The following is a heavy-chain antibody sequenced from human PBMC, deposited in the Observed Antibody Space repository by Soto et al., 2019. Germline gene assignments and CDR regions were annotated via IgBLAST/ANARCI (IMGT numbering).Heavy chain of an antibody. J-gene: IGHJ4*02. Sequence: QVQLVESGGGLVKPGGSLRLSCVASGFTFSDSYMSWVRQAPGKGLEWVSYISSTSSFTDYAESVKGRFIISRDNAKNSLFLQMNSLRAEDTALYYCARRVGYNYFDFWGQGTLVSVSS. CDR2: ISSTSSFT. CDR3: ARRVGYNYFDF. CDR1: GFTFSDSY. D-gene: IGHD5-12*01. V-gene: IGHV3-11*06.